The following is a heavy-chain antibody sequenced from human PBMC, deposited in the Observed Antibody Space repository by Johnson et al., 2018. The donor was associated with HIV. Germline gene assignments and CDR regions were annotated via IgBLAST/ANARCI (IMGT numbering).Heavy chain of an antibody. CDR3: AKDSRITMIVVAAFDI. CDR2: IGTAGDT. CDR1: GFTFDDYA. V-gene: IGHV3-13*01. Sequence: VQLVESGGGVVQPGRSLRLSCAASGFTFDDYAMHWVRQAPGKGLEWVSGIGTAGDTYYPGSVKGRFTISRDNSKNTLYLQMNSLRAEDTAVYYCAKDSRITMIVVAAFDIWGQGTMVTVSS. J-gene: IGHJ3*02. D-gene: IGHD3-22*01.